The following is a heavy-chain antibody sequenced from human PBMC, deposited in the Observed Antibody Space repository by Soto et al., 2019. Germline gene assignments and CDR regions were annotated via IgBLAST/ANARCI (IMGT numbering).Heavy chain of an antibody. CDR2: IYYSGST. CDR1: GGSISSGGYY. V-gene: IGHV4-31*03. Sequence: QVQLQESGPGLVKPSQTLSLTCTVSGGSISSGGYYWSWIRQHPGKGLEWIGYIYYSGSTYYNPSLKRRVTISRDTSENQFSLKLYSVTAADTAVYYCARGVELYGLDVWGQGTTVTVSS. J-gene: IGHJ6*02. D-gene: IGHD3-10*01. CDR3: ARGVELYGLDV.